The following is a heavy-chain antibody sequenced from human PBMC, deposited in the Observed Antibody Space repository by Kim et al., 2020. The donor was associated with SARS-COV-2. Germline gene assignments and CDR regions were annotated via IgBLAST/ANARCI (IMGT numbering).Heavy chain of an antibody. Sequence: TNYAQKFQGRVTMTRDTSISTAYMELSRLGSDDTAVYYCARGPSGDLADYWGQGTLVTVSS. V-gene: IGHV1-2*02. D-gene: IGHD7-27*01. CDR3: ARGPSGDLADY. J-gene: IGHJ4*02. CDR2: T.